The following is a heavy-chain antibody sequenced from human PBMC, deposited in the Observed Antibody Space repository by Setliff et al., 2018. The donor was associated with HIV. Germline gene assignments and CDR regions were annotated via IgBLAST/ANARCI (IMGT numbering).Heavy chain of an antibody. CDR1: GFTFSDYY. CDR3: ARWTDRPLHAFDI. Sequence: PGGSLRLSCAASGFTFSDYYMNWLRQAPGKGLEWIAFAGGSGGSDTNYAESLKGRFTISRDNAKNSLYLQMNSLTVEDTAVYYCARWTDRPLHAFDIWGQGTMVTVSS. V-gene: IGHV3-11*06. CDR2: AGGSGGSDT. J-gene: IGHJ3*02.